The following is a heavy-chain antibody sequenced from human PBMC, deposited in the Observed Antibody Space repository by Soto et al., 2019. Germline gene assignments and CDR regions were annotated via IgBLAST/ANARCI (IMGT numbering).Heavy chain of an antibody. D-gene: IGHD3-10*01. CDR1: GFTFSSYG. Sequence: PGGSLRLSCAASGFTFSSYGMHWVRQAPGKGLEWVAVISYDGSNKYYADSVKGRFTISRDNSKNTLYLQMNSLRAEDTAVYYCANEDYYGSGSYYIPSMDVWGQGTKVTVSS. CDR2: ISYDGSNK. CDR3: ANEDYYGSGSYYIPSMDV. V-gene: IGHV3-30*18. J-gene: IGHJ6*02.